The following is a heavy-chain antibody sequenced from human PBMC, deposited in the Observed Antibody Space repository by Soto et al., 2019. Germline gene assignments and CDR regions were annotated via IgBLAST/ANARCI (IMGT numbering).Heavy chain of an antibody. CDR2: IYHSGST. Sequence: QLQLQESGSGLVKPSQTLSLTCAVSGGSISSGGYSGSWIRQPPGKGREWIGNIYHSGSTYYNPSLKSRVTISVDRSKNQFSLKLSSVTAADTAVYYCARDSGYDYVWGSYRGEYFQHWGQGTLVTVSS. J-gene: IGHJ1*01. CDR1: GGSISSGGYS. D-gene: IGHD3-16*02. CDR3: ARDSGYDYVWGSYRGEYFQH. V-gene: IGHV4-30-2*01.